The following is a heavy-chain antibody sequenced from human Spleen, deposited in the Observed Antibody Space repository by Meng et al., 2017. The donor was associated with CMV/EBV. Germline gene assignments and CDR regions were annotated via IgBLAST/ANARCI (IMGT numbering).Heavy chain of an antibody. Sequence: LSLTCAASGFTIRDYSLTWVRQAPGKGLEWVGFIRSKGFGGTTDYAASVKGRFTFSRDDSKSIAYLQMNSLKTEDTAVYYCAKDREDIVLMPDYWGQGTLVTVSS. V-gene: IGHV3-49*04. CDR3: AKDREDIVLMPDY. J-gene: IGHJ4*02. D-gene: IGHD2-8*01. CDR2: IRSKGFGGTT. CDR1: GFTIRDYS.